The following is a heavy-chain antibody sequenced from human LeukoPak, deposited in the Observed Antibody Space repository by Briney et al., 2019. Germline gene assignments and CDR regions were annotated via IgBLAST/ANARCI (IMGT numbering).Heavy chain of an antibody. J-gene: IGHJ4*02. CDR2: ISSDASYD. Sequence: PGGSLRLSCAASGFTFSSYGMHWVRQAPGKGLEWVAHISSDASYDHYVDSVKGRFTISRDNSKNTLYLQVDSVRGEDTAVYYCAEGGNSSINYWGQGTLVTASS. CDR1: GFTFSSYG. D-gene: IGHD4-11*01. CDR3: AEGGNSSINY. V-gene: IGHV3-30*18.